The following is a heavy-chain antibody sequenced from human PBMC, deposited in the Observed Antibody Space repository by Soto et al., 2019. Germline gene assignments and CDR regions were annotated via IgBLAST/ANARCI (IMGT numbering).Heavy chain of an antibody. Sequence: GGSLRLSCAASGFTFSSYSMNWVRPAPGKGLEWVSYISSSSSTIYYADPVKGRFTISRDNAKNSLYLQMNSLRDEDTAVYYCARGAGARRDAFDIWGQGTMVTVSS. CDR3: ARGAGARRDAFDI. CDR1: GFTFSSYS. J-gene: IGHJ3*02. D-gene: IGHD1-26*01. V-gene: IGHV3-48*02. CDR2: ISSSSSTI.